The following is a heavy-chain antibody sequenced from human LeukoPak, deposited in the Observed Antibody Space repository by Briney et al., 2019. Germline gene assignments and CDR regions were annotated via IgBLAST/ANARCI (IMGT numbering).Heavy chain of an antibody. CDR3: GRWGITAALDR. CDR2: IRPGGDDK. D-gene: IGHD2-2*01. Sequence: GGSLRLSCAVSGFMFRDYWMAWVRQAPGKGLEWVANIRPGGDDKYYVESVRGRFTISRDNAQNSLSLQTDSLRVEDSAVYHCGRWGITAALDRWGQGTLVSVSS. CDR1: GFMFRDYW. J-gene: IGHJ5*02. V-gene: IGHV3-7*01.